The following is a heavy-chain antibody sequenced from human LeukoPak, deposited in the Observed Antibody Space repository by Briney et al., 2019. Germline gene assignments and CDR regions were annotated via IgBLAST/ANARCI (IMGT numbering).Heavy chain of an antibody. CDR2: ISSSSIYI. CDR3: ARDRYYYDSSGYFDY. CDR1: GFTFSSYN. D-gene: IGHD3-22*01. J-gene: IGHJ4*02. Sequence: GGSLRLSCAASGFTFSSYNMHWVRQAPGKGLEWVSSISSSSIYIYYADSVKGRFTISRDNAKNSLYLQMNSLRVEDTAVYYCARDRYYYDSSGYFDYWGQGTLVTVSS. V-gene: IGHV3-21*01.